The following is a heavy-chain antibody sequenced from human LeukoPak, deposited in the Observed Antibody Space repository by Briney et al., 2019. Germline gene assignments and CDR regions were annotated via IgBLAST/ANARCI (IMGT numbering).Heavy chain of an antibody. D-gene: IGHD3-10*01. CDR1: GFTFSSYY. J-gene: IGHJ4*02. CDR2: ISSSSSII. V-gene: IGHV3-48*02. Sequence: PGGSLRLSCAASGFTFSSYYMNWVRQAPGKGLEWLSCISSSSSIIYYADSVKGRFTISRDNAKNSLYLQMDSLSDEETAVYFCARDARFNYWGRGTLVTVSS. CDR3: ARDARFNY.